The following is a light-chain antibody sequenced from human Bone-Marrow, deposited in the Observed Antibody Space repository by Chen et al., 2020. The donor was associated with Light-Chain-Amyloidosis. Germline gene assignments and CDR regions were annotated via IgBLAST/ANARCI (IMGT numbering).Light chain of an antibody. CDR3: QSADSSGTYEVI. CDR2: RDT. J-gene: IGLJ2*01. Sequence: SSELTQDPAVSVALVQTVRITCQGDSLRSYYASWYQQKPGQAPVLVIHRDTERPSGISERFSGSSSGTTATLTISGVQAEDEADYHCQSADSSGTYEVIFGGGTKLTVL. V-gene: IGLV3-19*01. CDR1: SLRSYY.